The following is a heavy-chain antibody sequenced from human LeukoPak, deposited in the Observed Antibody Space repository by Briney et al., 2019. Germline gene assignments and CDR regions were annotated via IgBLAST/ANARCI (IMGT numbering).Heavy chain of an antibody. V-gene: IGHV3-23*01. CDR2: ISGSGGST. Sequence: PGGSLSLSCAASGFTFSSYAMSWVRQAPGKGLEWVSAISGSGGSTYYADSVKGRFTISRDNSKNTLYLQMNSLRAEDTAVYYCAKAHSSSWYYFDYWGQGTLVTVSS. D-gene: IGHD6-13*01. CDR1: GFTFSSYA. CDR3: AKAHSSSWYYFDY. J-gene: IGHJ4*02.